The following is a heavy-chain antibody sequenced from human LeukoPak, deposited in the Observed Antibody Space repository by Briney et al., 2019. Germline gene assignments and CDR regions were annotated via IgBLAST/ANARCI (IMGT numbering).Heavy chain of an antibody. CDR1: GGSISSYY. CDR3: ARGKSYGDYETYYCYYMGV. CDR2: IYTSGST. Sequence: SETLSLTCTVSGGSISSYYWSWIRQPAGKGLEWIGRIYTSGSTNYNPSLKSRVTMSVDTSKNQFSLKLSSVTAADTAVYYCARGKSYGDYETYYCYYMGVWGKGTTVTISS. V-gene: IGHV4-4*07. D-gene: IGHD4-17*01. J-gene: IGHJ6*03.